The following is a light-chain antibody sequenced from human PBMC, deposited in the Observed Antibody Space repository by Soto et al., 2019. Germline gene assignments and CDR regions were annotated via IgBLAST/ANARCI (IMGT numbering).Light chain of an antibody. CDR2: GAS. J-gene: IGKJ4*01. V-gene: IGKV3-15*01. Sequence: EIVMTQSPAILSVSPGERATLSCRASQSVGRTLAWYQQKPGQSPRLLVYGASTRANGTPARFSGSGSGTEFTLTISTLQSEDFAMYYCQQFGTSRLTFGGGTKVEIK. CDR1: QSVGRT. CDR3: QQFGTSRLT.